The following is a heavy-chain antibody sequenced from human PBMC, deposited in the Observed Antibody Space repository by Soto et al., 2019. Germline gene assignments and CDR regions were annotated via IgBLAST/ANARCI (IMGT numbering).Heavy chain of an antibody. Sequence: GSLRLSCAASGFTFSGYAMSWVRQAPGKGLEWVSAISGSGGSTYYADSVKGRFTISRDNSKNTLYLQMNSLRAEDTAVYYCAKTARGTMIVVVITTKYYFDYWGQGTLVTVSS. V-gene: IGHV3-23*01. CDR1: GFTFSGYA. CDR3: AKTARGTMIVVVITTKYYFDY. J-gene: IGHJ4*02. CDR2: ISGSGGST. D-gene: IGHD3-22*01.